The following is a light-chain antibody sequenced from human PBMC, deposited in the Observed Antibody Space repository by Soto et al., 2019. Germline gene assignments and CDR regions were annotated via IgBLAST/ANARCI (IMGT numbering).Light chain of an antibody. V-gene: IGKV1-39*01. CDR1: RAITNH. J-gene: IGKJ4*01. Sequence: DVQLTQSPSPLSASVGDRVSISCRASRAITNHLNWYQQKLGKAPILLVYAASTLETGVPSRFSGSGPGTHFTLTNDNLQPEDVATYFCQQNYITPLSVGGGTKVEI. CDR3: QQNYITPLS. CDR2: AAS.